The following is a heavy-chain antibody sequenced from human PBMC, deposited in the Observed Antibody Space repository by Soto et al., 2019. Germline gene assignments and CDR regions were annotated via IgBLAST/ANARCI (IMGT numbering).Heavy chain of an antibody. J-gene: IGHJ6*02. D-gene: IGHD2-2*01. CDR2: IYPGDSDT. CDR3: ARDIVVVPAAVPPSYYYYGMDV. CDR1: GYSFTSYW. Sequence: ESLKISCKGSGYSFTSYWIGLVRQIPGKGLEWMGIIYPGDSDTRYSPSFQGQVTISADKSISTAYLQWSSLKASDTAMYYCARDIVVVPAAVPPSYYYYGMDVWGQGTTVTVSS. V-gene: IGHV5-51*01.